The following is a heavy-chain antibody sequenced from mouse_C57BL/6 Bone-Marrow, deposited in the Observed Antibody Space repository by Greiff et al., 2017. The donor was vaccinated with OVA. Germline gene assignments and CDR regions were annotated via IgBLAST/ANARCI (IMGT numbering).Heavy chain of an antibody. CDR3: TRGYSNYYAMDY. V-gene: IGHV1-15*01. J-gene: IGHJ4*01. D-gene: IGHD2-5*01. CDR2: IVPETGGT. CDR1: GYTFTDYE. Sequence: QVQLQQSGAELVRPGASVTLSCKASGYTFTDYEMHWVKQTPVHGLEWIGAIVPETGGTDYNQKIKGKAILTADKSSSTAYMELRSLTSEYSAVYYCTRGYSNYYAMDYWGQGTSVTVSS.